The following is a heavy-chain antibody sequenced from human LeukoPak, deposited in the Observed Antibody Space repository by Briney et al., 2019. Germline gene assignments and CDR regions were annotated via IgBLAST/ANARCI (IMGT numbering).Heavy chain of an antibody. CDR2: ISSSGSTI. J-gene: IGHJ6*02. CDR1: GSTFRNYE. CDR3: ARDPVGYYYAMDV. V-gene: IGHV3-48*03. D-gene: IGHD1-26*01. Sequence: SGGSLRLSCAASGSTFRNYEMNWVRQAPGKGLEWVSYISSSGSTIYYADSVKGRFTISRDSAKKSVYLQMNSLRAEDTAVYYCARDPVGYYYAMDVWGQGTTVTVSS.